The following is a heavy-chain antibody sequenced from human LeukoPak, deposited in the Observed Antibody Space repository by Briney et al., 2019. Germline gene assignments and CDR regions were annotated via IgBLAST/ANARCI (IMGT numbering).Heavy chain of an antibody. CDR3: TREDYYGSGSYVR. V-gene: IGHV4-59*01. CDR1: GGSISSYY. D-gene: IGHD3-10*01. CDR2: IYYSGST. J-gene: IGHJ4*02. Sequence: SETLSLTCTVSGGSISSYYWSWIRQPPGKGLEWIGYIYYSGSTNYNPSLKSRVTISVDTSKNQFSLKLSSVTAADTAVYYCTREDYYGSGSYVRWGQGTLVTVSS.